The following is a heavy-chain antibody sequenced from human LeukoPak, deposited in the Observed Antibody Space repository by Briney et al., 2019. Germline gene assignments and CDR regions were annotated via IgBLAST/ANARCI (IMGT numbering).Heavy chain of an antibody. Sequence: GGSLRLSCAASGFTFSSYWMSWVRQAPGKGLEWVANIKQDGSEKYYVDSVKGRFTISRDNAKNSLYLQMNSLRAEDTAVNYCARVRGYCSSTSCYPYYYGMDVWGQGTTVTVSS. CDR1: GFTFSSYW. V-gene: IGHV3-7*01. D-gene: IGHD2-2*01. CDR3: ARVRGYCSSTSCYPYYYGMDV. CDR2: IKQDGSEK. J-gene: IGHJ6*02.